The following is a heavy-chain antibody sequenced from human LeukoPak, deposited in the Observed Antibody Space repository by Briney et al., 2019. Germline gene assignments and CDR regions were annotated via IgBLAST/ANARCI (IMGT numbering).Heavy chain of an antibody. CDR2: ISGSGGST. CDR1: GFTFSSYA. J-gene: IGHJ4*02. D-gene: IGHD2-2*01. Sequence: GGSLRLSCAASGFTFSSYAMSWVRQAPGKGLEWVSAISGSGGSTYYADSVKGRFTISRDNSRNTLYLQMNSLRAEDTAVYYCAKAYCSSTRCYADYWGQGTLVTVSS. CDR3: AKAYCSSTRCYADY. V-gene: IGHV3-23*01.